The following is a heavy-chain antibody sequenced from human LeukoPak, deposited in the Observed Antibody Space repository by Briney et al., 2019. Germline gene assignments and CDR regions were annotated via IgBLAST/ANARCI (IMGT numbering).Heavy chain of an antibody. J-gene: IGHJ4*02. D-gene: IGHD5-24*01. CDR1: GGSFSGYY. Sequence: PSETLSLTCAVYGGSFSGYYWSWIRQPPGKGLEWIGEIKHSGSTNYNPSLKSRVTISLDTSKNQFPLKVSSVTAADTAVYYCARGGDGYNYFDYWGQGTLVTVSS. CDR3: ARGGDGYNYFDY. V-gene: IGHV4-34*01. CDR2: IKHSGST.